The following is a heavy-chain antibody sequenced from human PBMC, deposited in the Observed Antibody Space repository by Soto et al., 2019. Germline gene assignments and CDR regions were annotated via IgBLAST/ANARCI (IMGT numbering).Heavy chain of an antibody. V-gene: IGHV3-48*03. Sequence: PGGSLRLSCVASGFVFKNYEMNWVRQAPGKGLEWISYISNSGNTIYVADSMRGRFTISRDNDKNSLFLQMNSLRADDTAVYYCARDIDNRDYYYGLDVWGQGTTVTVSS. D-gene: IGHD1-20*01. J-gene: IGHJ6*02. CDR1: GFVFKNYE. CDR2: ISNSGNTI. CDR3: ARDIDNRDYYYGLDV.